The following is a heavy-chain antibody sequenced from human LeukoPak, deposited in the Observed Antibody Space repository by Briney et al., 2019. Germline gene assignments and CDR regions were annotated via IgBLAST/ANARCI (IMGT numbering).Heavy chain of an antibody. CDR1: GFTFNNYG. CDR2: ISNDGTIQ. V-gene: IGHV3-30*19. CDR3: ARAMVRGVIPY. Sequence: GGSLRPSCAASGFTFNNYGMHWVRQAPGKGLEWLAVISNDGTIQYYADSVKGRFTISRDNSRNIMNLQTDSLRPEDTALYYCARAMVRGVIPYWGQGTLVTVSS. J-gene: IGHJ4*02. D-gene: IGHD3-10*01.